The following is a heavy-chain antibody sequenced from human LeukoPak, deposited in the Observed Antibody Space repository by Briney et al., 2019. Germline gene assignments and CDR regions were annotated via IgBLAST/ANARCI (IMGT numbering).Heavy chain of an antibody. Sequence: PGGSLRLSCAASGFTFSDYYMSWIRQAPGKGLEWVSYISSSANTIHYADSVKGRFTISRDNAKNSLYLQMNSLRAEDTAVYYCARVLSRGGWALDYWGQGTLVTVSS. D-gene: IGHD6-19*01. CDR1: GFTFSDYY. V-gene: IGHV3-11*01. CDR2: ISSSANTI. CDR3: ARVLSRGGWALDY. J-gene: IGHJ4*02.